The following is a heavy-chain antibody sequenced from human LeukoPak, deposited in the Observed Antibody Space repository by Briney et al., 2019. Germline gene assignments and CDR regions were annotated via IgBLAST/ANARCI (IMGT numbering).Heavy chain of an antibody. V-gene: IGHV3-30*02. J-gene: IGHJ6*02. D-gene: IGHD3-10*01. CDR2: IRYDGSNK. CDR3: ARGRAYYGSGIRSYYYYGMDV. Sequence: GGSLRLSCAASGFTFSSYGMHWVRQAPGKGLEWVAFIRYDGSNKYYADSVKGRFTISRDNSKNTLYLQMNSLRAEDTAVYYCARGRAYYGSGIRSYYYYGMDVWGQGTTVTVSS. CDR1: GFTFSSYG.